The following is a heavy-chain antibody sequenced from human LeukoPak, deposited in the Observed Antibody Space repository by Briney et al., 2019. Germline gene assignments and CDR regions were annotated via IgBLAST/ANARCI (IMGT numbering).Heavy chain of an antibody. CDR2: IYHSGST. J-gene: IGHJ4*02. CDR3: ASAPAGYSSGWSDY. V-gene: IGHV4-4*02. D-gene: IGHD6-19*01. CDR1: GCSISSSSW. Sequence: SGTVSLTCAVSGCSISSSSWWSWVRQPPGKGLEWIGEIYHSGSTNYNPSLKSRVTISVDKSKNQFSLKLSSVTAADTAVYYCASAPAGYSSGWSDYWGQGTLVTVSS.